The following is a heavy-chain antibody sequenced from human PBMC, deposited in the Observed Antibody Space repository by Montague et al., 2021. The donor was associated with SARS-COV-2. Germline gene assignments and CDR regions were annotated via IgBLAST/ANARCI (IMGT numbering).Heavy chain of an antibody. CDR2: IDWDDDK. Sequence: PAVVKPTKTLTLTCTFSGFSLSTSGMCVSWIRQPPGKALEWLARIDWDDDKYYSTSLKTWLTISKDTSKNQVVLTMTNMDPVDTATYYCARVQTTVAYDYWGQGTLVTVSS. J-gene: IGHJ4*02. CDR3: ARVQTTVAYDY. D-gene: IGHD4-23*01. V-gene: IGHV2-70*11. CDR1: GFSLSTSGMC.